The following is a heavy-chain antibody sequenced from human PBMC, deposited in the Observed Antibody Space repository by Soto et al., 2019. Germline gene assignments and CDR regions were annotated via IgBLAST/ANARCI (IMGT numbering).Heavy chain of an antibody. CDR3: ATDPGSTIMGYYFDY. CDR2: IASISNII. V-gene: IGHV3-48*02. D-gene: IGHD2-8*01. J-gene: IGHJ4*02. Sequence: GSLRLSCAASGFTVSSYSMNWVSQAPGKGLEWVSYIASISNIIYYGDPVKGRFTVSRDNAKNSLYLHMSGLRDEDTAVYYCATDPGSTIMGYYFDYWRQGALVTVSS. CDR1: GFTVSSYS.